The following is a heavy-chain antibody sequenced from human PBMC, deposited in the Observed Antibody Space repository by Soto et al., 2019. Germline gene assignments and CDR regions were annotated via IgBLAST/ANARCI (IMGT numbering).Heavy chain of an antibody. CDR1: GGSISSGGYY. Sequence: LCGGSISSGGYYWSWIRQHPGKCLEWIGYIYYSGSTYYNPSIKSRVTISVDTSKNQFSLKLSSVTAADTAVYYCARDRYRRIAAAGTVYGMDVWGQGTTVTVSS. J-gene: IGHJ6*02. CDR3: ARDRYRRIAAAGTVYGMDV. CDR2: IYYSGST. D-gene: IGHD6-13*01. V-gene: IGHV4-31*02.